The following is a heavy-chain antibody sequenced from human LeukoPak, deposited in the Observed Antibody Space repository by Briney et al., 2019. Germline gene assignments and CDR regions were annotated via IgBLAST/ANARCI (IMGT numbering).Heavy chain of an antibody. CDR2: ISGSGAST. J-gene: IGHJ4*02. D-gene: IGHD6-19*01. Sequence: GGSLRLSCTASGFTFGDYALSWVRQAPGKGLEWVSAISGSGASTYYAASVKGRFTISRDNSKNTLYLQMNSLGAEDTAVYYCAIKYTSGWCYWGQGTLVTVSS. CDR1: GFTFGDYA. V-gene: IGHV3-23*01. CDR3: AIKYTSGWCY.